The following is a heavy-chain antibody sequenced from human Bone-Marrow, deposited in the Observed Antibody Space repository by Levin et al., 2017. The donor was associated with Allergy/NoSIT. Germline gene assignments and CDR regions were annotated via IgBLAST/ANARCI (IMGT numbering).Heavy chain of an antibody. Sequence: GGSLRLSCKASGYTFTSYGISWVRQAPGQGLEWMGWISAYNGNTNYAQKLQGRVTMTTDTSTSTAYMELRSLRSDDTAVYYCARDDGGNSGDYWGQGTLVTVSS. J-gene: IGHJ4*02. CDR1: GYTFTSYG. V-gene: IGHV1-18*01. CDR3: ARDDGGNSGDY. CDR2: ISAYNGNT. D-gene: IGHD4-23*01.